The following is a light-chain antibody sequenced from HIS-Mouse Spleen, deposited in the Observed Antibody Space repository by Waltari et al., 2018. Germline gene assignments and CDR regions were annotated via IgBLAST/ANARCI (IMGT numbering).Light chain of an antibody. CDR2: EDS. V-gene: IGLV3-10*01. CDR1: ALPKQY. CDR3: YSTDSSGNHRV. Sequence: SYELTQPPSVSVSPGQTARTTRPGDALPKQYAYCYQQKSGQAPVLVIYEDSKRPSGIPERFSGSSSGTMATLTISGAQVEDEADYYCYSTDSSGNHRVFGGGTKLTVL. J-gene: IGLJ2*01.